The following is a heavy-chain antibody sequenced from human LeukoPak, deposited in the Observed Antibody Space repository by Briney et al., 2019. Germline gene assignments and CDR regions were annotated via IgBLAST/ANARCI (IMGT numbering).Heavy chain of an antibody. CDR2: ISAYNGNT. D-gene: IGHD2-15*01. Sequence: ASVKVSCKASGYTFTSYGISWVRQAPGQGLEWMGWISAYNGNTNYAQKLQGRVTMTTDTSTSTAYMELRSLRSDDTAVYYCARERYCSGGSCYPRAPAYYGMDVWGKGTTVTVSS. CDR1: GYTFTSYG. CDR3: ARERYCSGGSCYPRAPAYYGMDV. J-gene: IGHJ6*04. V-gene: IGHV1-18*04.